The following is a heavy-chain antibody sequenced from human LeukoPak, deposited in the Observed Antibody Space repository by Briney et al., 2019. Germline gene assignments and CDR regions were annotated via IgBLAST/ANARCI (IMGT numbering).Heavy chain of an antibody. D-gene: IGHD3-10*01. J-gene: IGHJ4*02. CDR2: IYYSGST. CDR1: GGSISSYY. CDR3: ARGPGFDY. V-gene: IGHV4-59*01. Sequence: SETLSLTCTVSGGSISSYYWSWIRQPPGKGLEWIGYIYYSGSTNYNPSLESRVTISVDTSKNQFSLKLSSVTAADTAVYYCARGPGFDYWGQGTLVTVSS.